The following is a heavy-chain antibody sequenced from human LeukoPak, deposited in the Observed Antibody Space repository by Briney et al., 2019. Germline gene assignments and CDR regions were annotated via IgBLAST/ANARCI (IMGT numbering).Heavy chain of an antibody. V-gene: IGHV1-18*01. CDR3: ARDRGYYYDSSGYYTLGY. D-gene: IGHD3-22*01. CDR1: GYTFTSYG. J-gene: IGHJ4*02. Sequence: ASVKVSCKASGYTFTSYGISWVRQAPGQGLEWMGWISAYNGNTNYAQKLQGRVTMTTDTSTSTAYMELRSLRSDDTAVCYCARDRGYYYDSSGYYTLGYWGQGTLVTVSS. CDR2: ISAYNGNT.